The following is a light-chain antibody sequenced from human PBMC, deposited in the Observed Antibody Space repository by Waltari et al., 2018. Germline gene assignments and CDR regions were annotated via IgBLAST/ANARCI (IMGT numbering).Light chain of an antibody. Sequence: QSALTQPASVSGSPGQSITIPCPGTSSDVGGYNYVSWYQQHPGKAPKLMIYDVSKRPSGVSNRFSGSKSGNTASLTISGLQAEDEADYYCCSYAGSSTHVVFGGGTKLTVL. J-gene: IGLJ2*01. CDR2: DVS. CDR1: SSDVGGYNY. V-gene: IGLV2-23*02. CDR3: CSYAGSSTHVV.